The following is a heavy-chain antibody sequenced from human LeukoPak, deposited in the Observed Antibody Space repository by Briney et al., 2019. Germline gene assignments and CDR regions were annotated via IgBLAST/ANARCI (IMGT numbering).Heavy chain of an antibody. CDR2: TSSSDAGT. Sequence: GGSLRLSCAASGFTLSSYAMSWVRQAPGKGLEWVSATSSSDAGTYYAESVRGRFTISRDNSKNTAYLQMDSLKTEDTAVYYCTGNYYGSGSYADFDYWGQGTLVTVSS. J-gene: IGHJ4*02. CDR1: GFTLSSYA. V-gene: IGHV3-23*01. D-gene: IGHD3-10*01. CDR3: TGNYYGSGSYADFDY.